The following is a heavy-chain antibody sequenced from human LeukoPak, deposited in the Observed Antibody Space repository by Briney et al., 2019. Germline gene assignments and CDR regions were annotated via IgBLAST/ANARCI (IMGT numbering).Heavy chain of an antibody. D-gene: IGHD6-13*01. CDR2: TYYRSKWYN. J-gene: IGHJ6*03. V-gene: IGHV6-1*01. CDR3: AREGGVDSSSWYAIYYYYMDV. CDR1: GDSVSSNSAA. Sequence: SQTLSLTCAISGDSVSSNSAAWSWIRQSPSRGLEWLGRTYYRSKWYNDYAVSVRSRITINPDTSNNQFSLQLNSVTPEDTAVYYCAREGGVDSSSWYAIYYYYMDVWGKGTTVTVSS.